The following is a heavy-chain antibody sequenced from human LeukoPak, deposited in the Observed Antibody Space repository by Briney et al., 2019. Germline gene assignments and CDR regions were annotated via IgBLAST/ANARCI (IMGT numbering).Heavy chain of an antibody. CDR1: GFTVSDNY. Sequence: PGGSLRLSCAVSGFTVSDNYITWVRQAPGKGLEWVAVVADDEKTIFYADSLKGRFTVSRDNSKNTVYLQMNSLRDEDTAVYYCAREKQSGGTPFDYWGQGSLVTVSS. J-gene: IGHJ4*02. V-gene: IGHV3-30*03. CDR2: VADDEKTI. D-gene: IGHD1-26*01. CDR3: AREKQSGGTPFDY.